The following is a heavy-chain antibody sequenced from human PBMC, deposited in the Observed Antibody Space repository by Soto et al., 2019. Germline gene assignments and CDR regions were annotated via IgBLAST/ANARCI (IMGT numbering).Heavy chain of an antibody. J-gene: IGHJ5*02. CDR3: AKENLQWRVGLLDT. V-gene: IGHV3-23*01. Sequence: GGSLRLSCTTAGFTFSTYAMNWVRQAPGKRLEWVSGISGGGNTYYADSVKGRFTTSRDNSKNTLYLQMTSLRAEDTAIYYCAKENLQWRVGLLDTWGQETLV. CDR1: GFTFSTYA. D-gene: IGHD1-1*01. CDR2: ISGGGNT.